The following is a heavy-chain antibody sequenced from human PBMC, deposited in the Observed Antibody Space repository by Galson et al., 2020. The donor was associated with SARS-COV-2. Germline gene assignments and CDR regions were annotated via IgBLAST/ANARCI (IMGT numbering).Heavy chain of an antibody. J-gene: IGHJ4*02. Sequence: ASVKVSCKVSGYTLTELTMHWVRQAPGKGLEWMGGFDPEDGDTTYAQKFQGRVTMTEDTSTDTAYMELSSLRSEDTAVYYCATRVAWNYFLQVDYWGQGTLVTVSS. CDR1: GYTLTELT. D-gene: IGHD1-7*01. V-gene: IGHV1-24*01. CDR3: ATRVAWNYFLQVDY. CDR2: FDPEDGDT.